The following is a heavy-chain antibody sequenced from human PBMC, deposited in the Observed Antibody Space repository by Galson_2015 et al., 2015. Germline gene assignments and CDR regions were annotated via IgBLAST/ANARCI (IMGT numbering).Heavy chain of an antibody. V-gene: IGHV1-3*01. Sequence: SVKVSCKASGYTFTNYAMHWVRQAPGQSLEWMGWINAGNGNTKYSQKFQGRVTITRDTSASTAYMELSSLRSEDTAVYYCASIVVVPAATKNYYGMDVWGQGTTVTVSS. CDR1: GYTFTNYA. CDR2: INAGNGNT. J-gene: IGHJ6*02. D-gene: IGHD2-2*01. CDR3: ASIVVVPAATKNYYGMDV.